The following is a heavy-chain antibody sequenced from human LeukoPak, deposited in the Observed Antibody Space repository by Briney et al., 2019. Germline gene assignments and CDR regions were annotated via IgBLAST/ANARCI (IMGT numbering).Heavy chain of an antibody. CDR1: GFMFSSFA. V-gene: IGHV3-23*01. CDR3: TKDRPTYGSGSPIDF. Sequence: GGSLRLSCAASGFMFSSFAMNWVRQAPGKGLEWLSAVTGGGGSTYYADSVKGRFTISRDNSRNTLYLQLNSLRAEDTALYFCTKDRPTYGSGSPIDFWGQGTLVTVSS. D-gene: IGHD3-10*01. CDR2: VTGGGGST. J-gene: IGHJ4*02.